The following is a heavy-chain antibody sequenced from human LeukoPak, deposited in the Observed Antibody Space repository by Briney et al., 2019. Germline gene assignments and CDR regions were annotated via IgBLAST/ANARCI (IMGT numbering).Heavy chain of an antibody. V-gene: IGHV4-61*08. D-gene: IGHD3-10*01. Sequence: SETLSLTCTVSGGSISSGDYSWSWIRQPPGKGLEWTGYIYYSGSTNYNPSLKSRVTLSVDTSKNQFSLKLSSVTAADTAVYYCARTLRFGEGWFDPWGQGTLVTVSS. J-gene: IGHJ5*02. CDR1: GGSISSGDYS. CDR2: IYYSGST. CDR3: ARTLRFGEGWFDP.